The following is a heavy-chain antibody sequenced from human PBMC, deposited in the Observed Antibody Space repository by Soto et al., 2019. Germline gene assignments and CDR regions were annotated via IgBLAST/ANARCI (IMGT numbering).Heavy chain of an antibody. Sequence: QVQLVESGGGVVQPGRSLRLSCAASGFTFNIYGMHWVRQAPGKGLEWVAVIWYDGSNKYYADSVKGRFTISRDNSKNTLYLQMNSRRAEDTAVYYCARDLGSSGYVSIDYWGQGTLVTVSS. CDR3: ARDLGSSGYVSIDY. V-gene: IGHV3-33*01. J-gene: IGHJ4*02. CDR1: GFTFNIYG. D-gene: IGHD3-22*01. CDR2: IWYDGSNK.